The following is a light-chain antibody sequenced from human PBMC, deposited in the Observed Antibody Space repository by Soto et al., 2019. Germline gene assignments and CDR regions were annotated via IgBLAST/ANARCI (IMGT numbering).Light chain of an antibody. J-gene: IGKJ1*01. Sequence: DSPISQSPSVWHSSLRDSVTLPWRASQTVSSWLAWYQQKPGKAPKLLIYKASNLKSGVPSRFSGSGSGTEFTLTISSLQPDDFATYYCQHYNSYPEAFGQGTKVDIK. V-gene: IGKV1-5*03. CDR2: KAS. CDR1: QTVSSW. CDR3: QHYNSYPEA.